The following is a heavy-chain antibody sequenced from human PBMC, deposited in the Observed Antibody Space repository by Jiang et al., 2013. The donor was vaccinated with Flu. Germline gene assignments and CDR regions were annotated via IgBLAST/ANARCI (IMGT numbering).Heavy chain of an antibody. CDR1: GYTFTNFY. CDR3: ARDRVSSVYSYGYLRFDAFDF. J-gene: IGHJ3*01. V-gene: IGHV1-46*01. Sequence: SGAEVKKPGASVKVSCEASGYTFTNFYMHWVRLAPGQGLEWIGTINPSGGNINHAQKFQDRVTMASDTSTSTVYMELSSLRSEDTAVYYCARDRVSSVYSYGYLRFDAFDFWGQGRMVTVSS. D-gene: IGHD5-18*01. CDR2: INPSGGNI.